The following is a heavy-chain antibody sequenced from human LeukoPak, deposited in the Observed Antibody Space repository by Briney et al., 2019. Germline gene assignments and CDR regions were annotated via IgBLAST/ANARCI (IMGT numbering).Heavy chain of an antibody. Sequence: GGSLRLSCAAPGFTFSSYSMSWVRQVPGKGLEWVSSISVSSSYIYYADSLKGRFTISRDNAKNSLYLQMNSLRAEDTAVYYCARDRNYLAPSYYYYGMDVWGQGTTVTVSS. J-gene: IGHJ6*02. CDR2: ISVSSSYI. V-gene: IGHV3-21*01. CDR1: GFTFSSYS. D-gene: IGHD5-24*01. CDR3: ARDRNYLAPSYYYYGMDV.